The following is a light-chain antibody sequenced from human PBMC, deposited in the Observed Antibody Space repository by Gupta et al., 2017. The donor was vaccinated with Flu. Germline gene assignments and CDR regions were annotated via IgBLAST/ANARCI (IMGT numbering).Light chain of an antibody. CDR2: VVS. CDR1: CTRIGSHIY. J-gene: IGLJ1*01. CDR3: SSFADSRYI. V-gene: IGLV2-8*01. Sequence: SVTISAAGSCTRIGSHIYVSCFQHPPANHPMLLIYVVSIRTSGAPDRFSSSKSGTTASLTVSGLQAEDEADYYFSSFADSRYIFGAGTTVTVL.